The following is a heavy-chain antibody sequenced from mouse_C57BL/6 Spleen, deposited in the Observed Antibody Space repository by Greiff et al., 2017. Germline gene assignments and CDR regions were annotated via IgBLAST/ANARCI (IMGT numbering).Heavy chain of an antibody. V-gene: IGHV1-4*01. J-gene: IGHJ4*01. Sequence: VQLQQSGAELARPGASVKMSCKASGYTFTSYTMHWVKQRPGQGLEWIGYINPSSGYTKYNQKFKDKATLTADKSSSTAYMQLSSLTSEDSAVYYCARPPVGYAYAMDYWGQGTSVTVSS. CDR3: ARPPVGYAYAMDY. CDR2: INPSSGYT. CDR1: GYTFTSYT. D-gene: IGHD3-2*02.